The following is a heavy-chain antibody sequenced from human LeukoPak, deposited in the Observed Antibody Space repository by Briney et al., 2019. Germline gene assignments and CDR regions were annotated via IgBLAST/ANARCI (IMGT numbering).Heavy chain of an antibody. V-gene: IGHV3-48*03. CDR2: ISSSGSSV. CDR1: GFTFTNYE. J-gene: IGHJ4*02. CDR3: ASQWFGDFYFDY. D-gene: IGHD3-10*01. Sequence: GSLRLFCAASGFTFTNYEMNWVRQAPGKGLEWVSYISSSGSSVYYADSVKGRFTISRDNAKNSVYLQMNSLRAEDTAVYYCASQWFGDFYFDYWGQGTLVTVSS.